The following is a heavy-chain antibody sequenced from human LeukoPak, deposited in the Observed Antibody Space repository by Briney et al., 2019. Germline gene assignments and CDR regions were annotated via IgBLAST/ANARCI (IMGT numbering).Heavy chain of an antibody. CDR2: INHSGST. J-gene: IGHJ5*02. CDR3: ARRPYQIGTGSTPYNWFDP. V-gene: IGHV4-38-2*02. CDR1: GYSISSGYY. D-gene: IGHD2-8*02. Sequence: PSETLSLTCTVSGYSISSGYYWGWIRQPPGKGLEWIGEINHSGSTNYNPSLKSRVTISVDTSKNQFSLKLSSVTAADTAVYYCARRPYQIGTGSTPYNWFDPWGQGTLVTVSS.